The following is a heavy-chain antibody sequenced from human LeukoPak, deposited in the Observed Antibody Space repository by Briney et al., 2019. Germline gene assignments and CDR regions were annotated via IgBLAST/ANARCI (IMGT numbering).Heavy chain of an antibody. CDR1: GGSMSTISYY. J-gene: IGHJ4*02. V-gene: IGHV4-39*01. CDR2: IHYSGST. CDR3: ARQHSSWYPLGY. Sequence: PSGTLSLTCTVSGGSMSTISYYWGWIRQPPGKGLEWIGSIHYSGSTYHNPSLKSRVTISVDTSKNQFSLELSSVTAADTAVYYCARQHSSWYPLGYWGQGTLVTVSS. D-gene: IGHD6-13*01.